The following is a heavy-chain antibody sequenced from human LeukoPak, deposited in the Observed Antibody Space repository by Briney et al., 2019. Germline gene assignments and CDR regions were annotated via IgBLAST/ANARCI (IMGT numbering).Heavy chain of an antibody. CDR3: ARVLIPYNTGAFDI. CDR2: IKQDGSEK. CDR1: GFTFSDYW. D-gene: IGHD5-24*01. Sequence: GGSLRLPCAASGFTFSDYWMSWVRQAAGKGLEWVANIKQDGSEKQYADSVKGRFTISRDNAKNSLFLQMNSLRAEDTAVYYCARVLIPYNTGAFDIWGQGTMVTVSS. V-gene: IGHV3-7*01. J-gene: IGHJ3*02.